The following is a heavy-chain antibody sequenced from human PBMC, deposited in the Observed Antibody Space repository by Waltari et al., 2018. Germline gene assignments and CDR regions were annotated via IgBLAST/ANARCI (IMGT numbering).Heavy chain of an antibody. CDR2: CDPEDGET. V-gene: IGHV1-24*01. CDR3: ATDPLRYSSSWYFRDY. CDR1: GYTLTELS. Sequence: QVQLVQSGAEVKKPGASVKVSCKVSGYTLTELSMHWVRQAPGKGLEWMGGCDPEDGETIYAQKFQGRVTMTEDTSTDTAYMELSSLRSEDTAVYYCATDPLRYSSSWYFRDYWGQGTLVTVSS. D-gene: IGHD6-13*01. J-gene: IGHJ4*02.